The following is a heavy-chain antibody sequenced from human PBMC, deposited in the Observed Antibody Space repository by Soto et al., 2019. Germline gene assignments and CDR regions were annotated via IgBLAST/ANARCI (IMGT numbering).Heavy chain of an antibody. CDR3: ARGGYGGKNLPLNFDY. Sequence: SVKVSCKASGGAFSSYAISWVRQAPGQGLEWMGGIIPIFATTNYAQKFQGRVTITADESTSTAYMELSSLRSEDTAVYYCARGGYGGKNLPLNFDYWGQGTLVTVSS. CDR1: GGAFSSYA. D-gene: IGHD4-17*01. V-gene: IGHV1-69*13. CDR2: IIPIFATT. J-gene: IGHJ4*02.